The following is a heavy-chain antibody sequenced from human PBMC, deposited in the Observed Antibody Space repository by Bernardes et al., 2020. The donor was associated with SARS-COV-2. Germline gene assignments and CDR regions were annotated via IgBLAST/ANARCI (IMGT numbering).Heavy chain of an antibody. CDR3: ARVAGAVAGPPNYYYGMDV. V-gene: IGHV4-59*01. CDR1: GGSISSYY. CDR2: IYYSGST. Sequence: SETLSLTCTVSGGSISSYYWRWIRQPPGKGLEWIGYIYYSGSTNYNPSLKSRVTISVDTSKNQFSLKLSSVTAADTAGYYCARVAGAVAGPPNYYYGMDVWGQGNTVTGTS. D-gene: IGHD6-19*01. J-gene: IGHJ6*02.